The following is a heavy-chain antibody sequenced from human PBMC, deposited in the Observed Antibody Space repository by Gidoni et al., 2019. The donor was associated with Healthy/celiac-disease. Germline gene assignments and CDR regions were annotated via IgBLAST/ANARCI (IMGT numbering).Heavy chain of an antibody. CDR2: ISYDGSNK. V-gene: IGHV3-30*18. D-gene: IGHD4-17*01. CDR3: AKGHDYGDYGWSFDY. Sequence: QVQLVESGGGVVQPGRSLRLSCAASGFTFSSYGMHWVRQAPGKGLEWVAVISYDGSNKYYADSVKGRFTISRDNSKNTLYLQMNSLRAEDTAVYYCAKGHDYGDYGWSFDYWGQGTLVTVSS. CDR1: GFTFSSYG. J-gene: IGHJ4*02.